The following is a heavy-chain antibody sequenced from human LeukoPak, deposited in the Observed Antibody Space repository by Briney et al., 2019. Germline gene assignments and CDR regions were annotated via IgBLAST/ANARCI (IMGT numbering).Heavy chain of an antibody. D-gene: IGHD6-13*01. J-gene: IGHJ5*02. CDR1: GLTFSSYA. CDR2: ISGSGGDT. V-gene: IGHV3-23*01. CDR3: AKSLVAAAGTDWFDP. Sequence: AGGSLRLSCAASGLTFSSYAMSWVRQAPGKGLEWVSGISGSGGDTYYADSVKGRFTISRDNSKNTLYLQMNSLRAEDTAVYYCAKSLVAAAGTDWFDPWGQGTLVTVSS.